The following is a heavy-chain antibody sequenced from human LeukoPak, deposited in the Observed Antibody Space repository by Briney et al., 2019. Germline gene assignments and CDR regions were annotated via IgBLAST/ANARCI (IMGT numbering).Heavy chain of an antibody. J-gene: IGHJ4*02. V-gene: IGHV1-69*04. Sequence: SVTVSCKASGGTFSIYAISWVRQAPGQGLEWMGRIIPILGIANYAQKFQGRVTITADKSTSTAYMELSSLRSEDTAVYYCARGYSSSWYGVDYWGQGTLVTVSS. D-gene: IGHD6-13*01. CDR3: ARGYSSSWYGVDY. CDR2: IIPILGIA. CDR1: GGTFSIYA.